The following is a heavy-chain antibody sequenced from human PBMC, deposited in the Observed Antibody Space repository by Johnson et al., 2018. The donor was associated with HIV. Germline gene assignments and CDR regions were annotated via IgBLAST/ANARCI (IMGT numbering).Heavy chain of an antibody. J-gene: IGHJ3*02. V-gene: IGHV3-30*14. CDR3: ARGFLTGTPSDAFDI. CDR2: ISYDGSNK. CDR1: GFAFSSYA. Sequence: VQLVESGGGVVQPGGSLRLSCAASGFAFSSYAMHWVRQAPGKGLEWVAVISYDGSNKYYADSVKGRFTIYRDNSRNRLYLQMSSLRADDTAVYYCARGFLTGTPSDAFDIWGQGTMVTVSS. D-gene: IGHD1-1*01.